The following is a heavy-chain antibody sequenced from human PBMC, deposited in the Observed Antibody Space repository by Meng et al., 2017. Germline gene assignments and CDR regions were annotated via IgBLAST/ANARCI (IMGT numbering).Heavy chain of an antibody. V-gene: IGHV3-23*01. CDR2: ISGSGGST. CDR1: GFTFSSYA. CDR3: AKALWFGELSLDY. D-gene: IGHD3-10*01. J-gene: IGHJ4*02. Sequence: GGSLKISCAASGFTFSSYAMSWVRQAPGKGLEWVSAISGSGGSTYYADSVKGRFTISRDNSKNTLYLQMNSLRAEDTAVYYCAKALWFGELSLDYWGQGTLVTVSS.